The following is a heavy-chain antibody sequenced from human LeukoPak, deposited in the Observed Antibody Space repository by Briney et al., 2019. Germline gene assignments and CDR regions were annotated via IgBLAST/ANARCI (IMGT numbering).Heavy chain of an antibody. Sequence: GGSLRLSCAASGFTFSSYGMHWVRQAPGKGLEWVAVISYDGSNEYYADSAKGRFTISRDNSKNTLYLQMSSLRAEDTAVYYCARDGPPVASSSWYYFDYWGQGTLVTVSS. CDR2: ISYDGSNE. CDR3: ARDGPPVASSSWYYFDY. CDR1: GFTFSSYG. D-gene: IGHD6-13*01. V-gene: IGHV3-30*03. J-gene: IGHJ4*02.